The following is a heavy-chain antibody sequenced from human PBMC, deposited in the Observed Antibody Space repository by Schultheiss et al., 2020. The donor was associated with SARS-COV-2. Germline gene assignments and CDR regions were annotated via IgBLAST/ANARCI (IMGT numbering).Heavy chain of an antibody. CDR1: GGSISSYY. D-gene: IGHD3-3*01. J-gene: IGHJ4*02. CDR3: ARSSYYDFWSGYY. CDR2: IYYSGST. Sequence: SETLSLTCTVSGGSISSYYWSWIRQSPGKGLEWIGYIYYSGSTNYNPSLKSRVTISVDTSKNQFSLKLSSVTAADTAVYYCARSSYYDFWSGYYWGQGTLVTVSS. V-gene: IGHV4-59*01.